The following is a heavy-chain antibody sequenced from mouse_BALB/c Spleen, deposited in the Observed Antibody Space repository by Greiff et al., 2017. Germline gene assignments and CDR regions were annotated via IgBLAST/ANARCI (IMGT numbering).Heavy chain of an antibody. V-gene: IGHV3-2*02. CDR3: ARERRTTHWYFDV. CDR1: GYSITSYYV. J-gene: IGHJ1*01. D-gene: IGHD2-13*01. Sequence: EVQLQQSGPGLVKPSQSLSLTCTVTGYSITSYYVWCWIQQFPENKLEWMGYISYSGSTSYNQSLKSRISITRDTSKNQFFLQLNYVTTEDTATYYCARERRTTHWYFDVWGAGTTVTVSA. CDR2: ISYSGST.